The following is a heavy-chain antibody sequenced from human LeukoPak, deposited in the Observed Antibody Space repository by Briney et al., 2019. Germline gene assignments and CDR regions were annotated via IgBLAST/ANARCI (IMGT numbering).Heavy chain of an antibody. Sequence: TGRSLRLSCAASGFTFSSYAMHWVRQAPGKGLEWVAVISYDGSNKYYADSVKGRFTISRDNSKNTLYLQMNSLRAEDTAVYYCAKDLYWGFDYWGQGTLVTVSS. V-gene: IGHV3-30-3*02. D-gene: IGHD7-27*01. J-gene: IGHJ4*02. CDR3: AKDLYWGFDY. CDR2: ISYDGSNK. CDR1: GFTFSSYA.